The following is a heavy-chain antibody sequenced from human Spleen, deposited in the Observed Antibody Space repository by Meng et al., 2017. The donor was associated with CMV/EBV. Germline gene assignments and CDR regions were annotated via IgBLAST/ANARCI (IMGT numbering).Heavy chain of an antibody. Sequence: SETLSLTCTVSGGSISSSSYYWGWIRQPPGKGLEWIGSIYYSGSTYYNPSLKSRVTISVDTSKNQFSLKLSSVTAADTAVYYCARGAGPDVWGQGTLVTVSS. CDR1: GGSISSSSYY. V-gene: IGHV4-39*07. J-gene: IGHJ4*02. CDR2: IYYSGST. CDR3: ARGAGPDV.